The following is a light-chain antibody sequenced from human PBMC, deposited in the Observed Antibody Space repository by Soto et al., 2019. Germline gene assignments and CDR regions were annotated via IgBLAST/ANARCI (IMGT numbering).Light chain of an antibody. CDR1: ESLVYSDGNTY. Sequence: EVVVTQSRLSLPVTLGQPASISCRSSESLVYSDGNTYLNWYQQRPGQPPRRLIYRVSNRESGVPDRFSASGSGTDFTLRISRVKAEDVGLYYCMQGSHWPPITFGQGTRLEIK. J-gene: IGKJ5*01. V-gene: IGKV2-30*01. CDR3: MQGSHWPPIT. CDR2: RVS.